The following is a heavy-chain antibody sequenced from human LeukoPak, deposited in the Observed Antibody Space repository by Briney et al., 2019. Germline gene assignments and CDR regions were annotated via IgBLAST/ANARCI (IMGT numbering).Heavy chain of an antibody. CDR1: GYSISSSYY. J-gene: IGHJ5*02. CDR3: ARPHADYDFWSGYGNWFDP. D-gene: IGHD3-3*01. Sequence: SETLSLTCAVSGYSISSSYYWGWIRQPPGKGLEWIGSIYYSGSTYYNPSLKSRVTISVDTSKNQFSLKLSSVTAADTAVYYCARPHADYDFWSGYGNWFDPWGQGTLVTVSS. CDR2: IYYSGST. V-gene: IGHV4-38-2*01.